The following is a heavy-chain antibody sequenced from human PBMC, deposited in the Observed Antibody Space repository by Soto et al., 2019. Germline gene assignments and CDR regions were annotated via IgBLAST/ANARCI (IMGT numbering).Heavy chain of an antibody. J-gene: IGHJ6*02. V-gene: IGHV3-11*06. CDR1: GFIFSDHY. CDR3: AREGAAAAERAYYFGMDI. Sequence: PGGSLRLSCAASGFIFSDHYMSWVRQAPGKGLEWISYITSDSRYTNYAGSVKGRFTVSRNNARNSLYLQMNSLRVEDTAVYYCAREGAAAAERAYYFGMDIWGQGTTVTVSS. CDR2: ITSDSRYT. D-gene: IGHD6-13*01.